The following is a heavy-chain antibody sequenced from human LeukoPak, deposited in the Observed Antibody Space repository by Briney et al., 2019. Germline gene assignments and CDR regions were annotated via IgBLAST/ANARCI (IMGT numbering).Heavy chain of an antibody. CDR1: GYTFTNYY. Sequence: ASVKVSCKASGYTFTNYYMHWVRQAPGQGFEWMGMINPSGGSTSYAQKFQGRVTMTRDTSTSTVYVELSSLRSVDTAVYYCARAEDFLTGYARIYYGMDVWGQGTTVTVSS. CDR3: ARAEDFLTGYARIYYGMDV. V-gene: IGHV1-46*01. CDR2: INPSGGST. D-gene: IGHD3-9*01. J-gene: IGHJ6*02.